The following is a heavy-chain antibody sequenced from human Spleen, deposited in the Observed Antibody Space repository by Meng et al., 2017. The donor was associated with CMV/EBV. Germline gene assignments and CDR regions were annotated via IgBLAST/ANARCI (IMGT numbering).Heavy chain of an antibody. J-gene: IGHJ6*02. CDR3: AKALAVAMTTSSSDSSTMDV. V-gene: IGHV3-30*02. Sequence: LSLTCAASGFTFSSYGMHWVRQAPGKGLEWVAFIRYDGSNKYCADSVKGRFTISRDNSKNTLYLQMNSLRAEDTAVYYCAKALAVAMTTSSSDSSTMDVWGQGTTVTVSS. CDR2: IRYDGSNK. D-gene: IGHD4-11*01. CDR1: GFTFSSYG.